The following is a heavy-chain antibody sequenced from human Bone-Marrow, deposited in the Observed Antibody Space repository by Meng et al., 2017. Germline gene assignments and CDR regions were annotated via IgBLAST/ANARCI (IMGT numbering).Heavy chain of an antibody. D-gene: IGHD3-10*01. V-gene: IGHV1-8*01. Sequence: ASVKASCKTSGYTFSTHEINWVRQATGQGLEWMGWMNPNNGDTGYAQKFQGRITMTRNTSISTVYMELSSLRSEDTAVYYCARVAFQISMIRAVSVLDPWGQGSLVTVSS. CDR2: MNPNNGDT. CDR1: GYTFSTHE. J-gene: IGHJ5*02. CDR3: ARVAFQISMIRAVSVLDP.